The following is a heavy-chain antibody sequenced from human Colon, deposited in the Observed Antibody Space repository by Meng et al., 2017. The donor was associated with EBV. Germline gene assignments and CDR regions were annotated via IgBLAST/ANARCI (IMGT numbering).Heavy chain of an antibody. CDR1: GFNFNDYY. J-gene: IGHJ4*02. CDR2: ISKMGDGI. V-gene: IGHV3-11*01. CDR3: ARDLGGPRDY. Sequence: LVEAGGGFVKPGGSLSLFCAASGFNFNDYYMTWIRQAPGKGLEWVAFISKMGDGISYAESVRGRFTISRDSATHSLYLQMNSLRAEDTAVYYCARDLGGPRDYWGQGTLVTVSS. D-gene: IGHD6-25*01.